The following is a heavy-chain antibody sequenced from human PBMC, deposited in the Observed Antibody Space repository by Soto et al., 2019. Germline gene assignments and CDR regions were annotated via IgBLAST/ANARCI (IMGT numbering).Heavy chain of an antibody. Sequence: EAQLVESGGGVVQPGGSLRLSCAASGFTVSTHWMSWVRQAPGRGLEWVANIREDATEEYDVDSVKGRFTISRDNAKNSVSLQMNSLRAEDTAVYYCATHNGPAAAGLVLDFWGQGTLVTVSS. CDR2: IREDATEE. D-gene: IGHD6-13*01. CDR3: ATHNGPAAAGLVLDF. J-gene: IGHJ4*02. CDR1: GFTVSTHW. V-gene: IGHV3-7*02.